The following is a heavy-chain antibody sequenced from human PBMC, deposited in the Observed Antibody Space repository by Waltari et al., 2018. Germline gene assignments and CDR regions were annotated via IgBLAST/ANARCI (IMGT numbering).Heavy chain of an antibody. Sequence: QVQLQESGPGLVKPSETLSLTCTVSGGSFSSHFWSWFRQPPGKALEWLGYIYYSGSTDYNPSLKSRVTISVDTSKNQFSLKLSSVTAADTAVYYCARGHGGSYYVFDYWGQGTLVTVSS. CDR2: IYYSGST. J-gene: IGHJ4*02. V-gene: IGHV4-59*11. D-gene: IGHD1-26*01. CDR1: GGSFSSHF. CDR3: ARGHGGSYYVFDY.